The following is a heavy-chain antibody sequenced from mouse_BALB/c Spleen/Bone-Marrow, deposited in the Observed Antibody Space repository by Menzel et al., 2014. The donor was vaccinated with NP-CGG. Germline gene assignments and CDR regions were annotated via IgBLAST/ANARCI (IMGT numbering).Heavy chain of an antibody. D-gene: IGHD1-1*01. CDR2: INPDSSTI. Sequence: EVQVVESGGGLVQPGGSLKLSCAASGFDFSRYWMSWVRQAPGKGLEWIGEINPDSSTINYTPSLKDKFIISRDNAKNTPYLQMSKVRSEDTALYHCARLSYYGRFAYWGQGTLVTVSA. V-gene: IGHV4-1*02. J-gene: IGHJ3*01. CDR3: ARLSYYGRFAY. CDR1: GFDFSRYW.